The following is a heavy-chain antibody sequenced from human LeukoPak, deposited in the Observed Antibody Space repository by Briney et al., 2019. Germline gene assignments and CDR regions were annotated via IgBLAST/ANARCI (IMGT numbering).Heavy chain of an antibody. Sequence: PSETLSLTCTVSGGSISSSSYYWGWIRQPPGKGLEWIGSIYYSATTYYNPSLKSRVSISVDTSKNQFSLKLSSVSAADTAVYYCARGGYSYGYSGYYFDYWGQGTLVTVFS. V-gene: IGHV4-39*01. CDR3: ARGGYSYGYSGYYFDY. J-gene: IGHJ4*02. CDR1: GGSISSSSYY. D-gene: IGHD5-18*01. CDR2: IYYSATT.